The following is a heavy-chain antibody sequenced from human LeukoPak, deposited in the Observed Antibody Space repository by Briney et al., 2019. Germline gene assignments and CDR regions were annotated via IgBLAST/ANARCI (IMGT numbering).Heavy chain of an antibody. Sequence: PGGSLRLSCAASGFTFSDYYMSWIRQAPGKGLEWVSHISSSGSTMYYADSVKGRFTISRDNSKNTLYLQMNSLRAEDTAVYYCARGPYSSHYYYYGMDVWGQGTTVTVSS. CDR3: ARGPYSSHYYYYGMDV. D-gene: IGHD3-22*01. V-gene: IGHV3-11*04. J-gene: IGHJ6*02. CDR2: ISSSGSTM. CDR1: GFTFSDYY.